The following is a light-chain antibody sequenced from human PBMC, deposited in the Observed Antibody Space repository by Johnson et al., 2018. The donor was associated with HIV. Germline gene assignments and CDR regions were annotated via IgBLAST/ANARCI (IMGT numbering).Light chain of an antibody. CDR1: SSNIGNNY. J-gene: IGLJ1*01. V-gene: IGLV1-51*02. Sequence: QSALTQTPSVSAAPGQKVTISCSGSSSNIGNNYVSWYQQFPGTAPKLLIYENNKRPSGIPDRFSDSQPDTSATLAITGLQTGDEADYYCGTWDTSLGAQYVFGTGTKVTVL. CDR3: GTWDTSLGAQYV. CDR2: ENN.